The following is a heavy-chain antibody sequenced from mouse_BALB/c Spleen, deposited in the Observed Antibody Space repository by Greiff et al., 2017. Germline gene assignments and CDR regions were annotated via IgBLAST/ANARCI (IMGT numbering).Heavy chain of an antibody. CDR2: ISSGSSTI. V-gene: IGHV5-17*02. CDR3: ARRTRSYAMDY. CDR1: GFTFSSFG. D-gene: IGHD2-14*01. J-gene: IGHJ4*01. Sequence: EVQLVESGGGLVQPGGSRKLSCAASGFTFSSFGMHWVRQAPEKGLEWVAYISSGSSTIYYADTVKGRFTISRDNPKNTLFLQMTSLRSEDTAMYYCARRTRSYAMDYWGQGTSVTVSS.